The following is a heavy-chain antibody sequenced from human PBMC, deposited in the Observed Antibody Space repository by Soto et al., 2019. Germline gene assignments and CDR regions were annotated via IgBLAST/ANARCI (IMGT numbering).Heavy chain of an antibody. J-gene: IGHJ3*02. CDR1: GGTFSSYA. D-gene: IGHD3-9*01. CDR3: ARDRTALRYFDWYPSDAFDI. Sequence: ASVKVSCKASGGTFSSYAISWVRQAPGQGLEWMGGIIPIFGTANYAQKFQGRVTITADESTSTAYMELSSLRSEDTAVYYCARDRTALRYFDWYPSDAFDIWGQGTMVTVSS. V-gene: IGHV1-69*13. CDR2: IIPIFGTA.